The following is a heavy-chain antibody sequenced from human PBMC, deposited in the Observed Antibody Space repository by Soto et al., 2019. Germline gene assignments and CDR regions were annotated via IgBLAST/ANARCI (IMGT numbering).Heavy chain of an antibody. J-gene: IGHJ4*02. CDR2: ISYDGSNK. CDR3: AKTPLGLAGADY. Sequence: QVQLVESGGGVVQPGRSLRLSCAASGFTFSSYGMHWVRQATGKGLEWVAVISYDGSNKYYADSVKGRFTISRDNSKNTLYLQMNSLRAEDTAVYYCAKTPLGLAGADYWGQGTLVTVSS. V-gene: IGHV3-30*18. D-gene: IGHD6-19*01. CDR1: GFTFSSYG.